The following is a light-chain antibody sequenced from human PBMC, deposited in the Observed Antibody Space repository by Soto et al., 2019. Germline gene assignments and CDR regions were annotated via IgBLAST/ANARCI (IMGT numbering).Light chain of an antibody. Sequence: QSALTQPPSASGSPGQSVTISCTGTSSDVGGYNYVSWYQQHPGKAPKLMISEVSKRPSGVPDRFSGSKSGNTASLTVSGLQAEYVADYYCSSFAGNNNLVFGGGTKLTVL. CDR3: SSFAGNNNLV. CDR2: EVS. V-gene: IGLV2-8*01. CDR1: SSDVGGYNY. J-gene: IGLJ2*01.